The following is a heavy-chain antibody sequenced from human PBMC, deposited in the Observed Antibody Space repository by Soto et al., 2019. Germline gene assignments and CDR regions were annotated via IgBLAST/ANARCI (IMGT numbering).Heavy chain of an antibody. CDR3: AARITGTNPRCDY. J-gene: IGHJ4*02. V-gene: IGHV1-69*13. D-gene: IGHD1-20*01. Sequence: PVNVSCKASGGTFSSYAISWVRQAPGQGLEWMGGIIPIFGTANYAQKFQGRVTITADESTSTAYMELSSLRSEDTAVYYCAARITGTNPRCDYWGQGTMGTVSA. CDR1: GGTFSSYA. CDR2: IIPIFGTA.